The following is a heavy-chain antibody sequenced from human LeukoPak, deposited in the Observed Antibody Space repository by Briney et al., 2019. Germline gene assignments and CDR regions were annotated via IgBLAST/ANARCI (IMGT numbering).Heavy chain of an antibody. Sequence: GASVKVSCKASGYTFTGYYMHWVRQAPGQGLEWMGRINPNSGGTNYAQKFQGRVTMTRDTSISTAYMELSRLRSDDTAVYYCARASIAVADDDAFDIWGQGTMVTVSS. CDR1: GYTFTGYY. CDR2: INPNSGGT. V-gene: IGHV1-2*06. CDR3: ARASIAVADDDAFDI. D-gene: IGHD6-19*01. J-gene: IGHJ3*02.